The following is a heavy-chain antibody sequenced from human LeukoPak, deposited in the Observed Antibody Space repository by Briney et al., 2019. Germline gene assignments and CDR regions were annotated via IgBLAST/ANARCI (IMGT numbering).Heavy chain of an antibody. CDR3: ARHDSSGLDY. Sequence: SETLSLTCTVSGGSISTNNYYWGWIRQPPGRGLEWIGSIYYSGSTYYNPSLKSRVTISVDTSKNQFSLKLSSVTAADTAVYYCARHDSSGLDYWGQGTLVTVSS. V-gene: IGHV4-39*01. D-gene: IGHD6-19*01. CDR2: IYYSGST. J-gene: IGHJ4*02. CDR1: GGSISTNNYY.